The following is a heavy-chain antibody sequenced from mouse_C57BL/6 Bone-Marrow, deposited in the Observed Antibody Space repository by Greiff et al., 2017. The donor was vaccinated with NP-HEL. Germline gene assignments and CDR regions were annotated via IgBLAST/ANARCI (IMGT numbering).Heavy chain of an antibody. CDR1: GYTFTSYW. J-gene: IGHJ3*01. V-gene: IGHV1-61*01. D-gene: IGHD2-3*01. Sequence: VQLQQPGAELVRPGSSVKLSCKASGYTFTSYWMDWVKQRPGQGLEWIGNIYPSDSETHYNQKFKDKATLTVDKSSSTAYMQLSSLTSEDSAVYYCARDGSLAWFAYWGQGTLVTVSA. CDR2: IYPSDSET. CDR3: ARDGSLAWFAY.